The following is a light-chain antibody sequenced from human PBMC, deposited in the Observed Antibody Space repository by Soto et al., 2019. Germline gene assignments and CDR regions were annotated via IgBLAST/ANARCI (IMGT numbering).Light chain of an antibody. CDR2: DVT. V-gene: IGLV1-47*02. J-gene: IGLJ1*01. Sequence: QSVLTQPPSASGTPGQRVTISCSGSSSNIGSDYVYWYQQHPGKAPKLIVYDVTERPSGVPDRFSGSKSGNTASLTISGLQAEDEADYSCCSFAGSYSYVFGTGTKVTVL. CDR1: SSNIGSDY. CDR3: CSFAGSYSYV.